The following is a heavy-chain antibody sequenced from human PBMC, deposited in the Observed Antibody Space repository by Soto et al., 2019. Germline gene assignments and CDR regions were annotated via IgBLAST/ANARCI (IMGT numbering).Heavy chain of an antibody. CDR2: ISSSSSYI. CDR3: ARVSLGYCSGGSCYLDY. J-gene: IGHJ4*02. Sequence: GGSLRLSCAASGFTFSSYSMNWVRQAPGKGLEWVSSISSSSSYIYYADSVKGRFTISRDNAKNSLYLQMNSLRAEDTAVYYCARVSLGYCSGGSCYLDYWGQGTLVTVSS. D-gene: IGHD2-15*01. CDR1: GFTFSSYS. V-gene: IGHV3-21*01.